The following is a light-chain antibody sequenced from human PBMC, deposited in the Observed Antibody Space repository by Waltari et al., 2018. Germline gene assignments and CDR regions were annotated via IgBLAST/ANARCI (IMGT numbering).Light chain of an antibody. CDR3: QVWDTSIDLSV. CDR2: YDS. CDR1: NIADKN. Sequence: SHVLTQAPSVSVAPGETARITSGGNNIADKNVHWYQQKPGQAPVLVIFYDSDRPSGIPERFSGSNSGNTATLTISRAEAGDEADYYCQVWDTSIDLSVFGTGTKVTVL. J-gene: IGLJ1*01. V-gene: IGLV3-21*04.